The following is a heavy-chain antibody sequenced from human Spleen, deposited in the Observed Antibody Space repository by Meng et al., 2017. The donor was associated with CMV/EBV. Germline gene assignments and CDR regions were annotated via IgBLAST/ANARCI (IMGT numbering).Heavy chain of an antibody. J-gene: IGHJ5*02. V-gene: IGHV5-51*01. CDR2: IYPGDSDT. CDR3: ARRERALNWFDP. Sequence: GGSLRLSCKGSGYSFTSYWIGWVRQMPGKGLEWMGIIYPGDSDTRYSPSFQGQVTISADKSISTAYLQWSSLKASDTAMYYCARRERALNWFDPWGQGTLVTVSS. D-gene: IGHD1-26*01. CDR1: GYSFTSYW.